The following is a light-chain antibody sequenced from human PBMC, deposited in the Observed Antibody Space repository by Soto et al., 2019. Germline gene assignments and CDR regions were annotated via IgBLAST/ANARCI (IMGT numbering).Light chain of an antibody. J-gene: IGKJ4*01. CDR1: QSVSSSF. CDR3: QQYGSSPLT. CDR2: GAS. V-gene: IGKV3-20*01. Sequence: EIVLTQSPGTLSLSPGERATLSCRASQSVSSSFLAWYQQKPGQAPRLLIYGASSRATVSPDRFSGSGSGTDFTLTISRLEPEDVAVYYCQQYGSSPLTFGGGTKVEIK.